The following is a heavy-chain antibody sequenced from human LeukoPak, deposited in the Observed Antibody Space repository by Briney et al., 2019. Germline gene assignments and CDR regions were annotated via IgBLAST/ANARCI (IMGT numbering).Heavy chain of an antibody. CDR2: ISGSGGST. V-gene: IGHV3-23*01. CDR1: GSTFSSYA. D-gene: IGHD2-2*01. J-gene: IGHJ4*02. CDR3: AKGPKHDIVVVVFFYFDY. Sequence: GGSLRLSCAASGSTFSSYAMSWVRRAPGKGLEWVSAISGSGGSTYYADSVKGRFTISRDNSKNTLYLQMNSLRAEDTAVYYCAKGPKHDIVVVVFFYFDYWGQGTLVTVSS.